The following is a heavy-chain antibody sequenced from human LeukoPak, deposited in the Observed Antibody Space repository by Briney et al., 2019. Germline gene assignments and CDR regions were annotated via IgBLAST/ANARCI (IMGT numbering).Heavy chain of an antibody. D-gene: IGHD3-22*01. CDR2: INPSGGST. CDR3: AREGAGYDSSGYYFTGPLFDY. CDR1: GYTFTSYY. J-gene: IGHJ4*02. Sequence: ASVKVSCKASGYTFTSYYMHWVRQAPGQGLEWMGIINPSGGSTSYAQKFQGRVTMTRDTSTSTAYMELSSLRSEDTAVYYCAREGAGYDSSGYYFTGPLFDYWGQGTLVTVSS. V-gene: IGHV1-46*01.